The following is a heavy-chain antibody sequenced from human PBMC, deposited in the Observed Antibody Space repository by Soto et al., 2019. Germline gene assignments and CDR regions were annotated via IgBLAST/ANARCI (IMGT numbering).Heavy chain of an antibody. D-gene: IGHD3-10*01. CDR1: DFTFSTYW. V-gene: IGHV3-74*01. J-gene: IGHJ6*01. CDR2: MNQDGSTT. Sequence: EVQLVESGGGLVRPGGSLRLSCVVSDFTFSTYWMHWVRQVPGKGLVWVSRMNQDGSTTDYADSVKGRFTISRDNAKNTRYLQMNSLRAEDTAVYYCARDLSGRADVWGQGTTVTVSS. CDR3: ARDLSGRADV.